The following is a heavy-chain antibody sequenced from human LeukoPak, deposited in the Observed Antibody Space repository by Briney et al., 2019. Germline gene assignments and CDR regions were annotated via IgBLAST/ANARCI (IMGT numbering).Heavy chain of an antibody. J-gene: IGHJ4*02. Sequence: GASLQISCQGSGYRFISYWIGWVRRMPGKGLEWMGIIYPGDSDTRYSPSFQGQVTISADKSISTAYLQWSSLKASDTAMYYCAILEGYGSGSYYIGDYWGQGTLVTVSS. CDR1: GYRFISYW. D-gene: IGHD3-10*01. V-gene: IGHV5-51*01. CDR3: AILEGYGSGSYYIGDY. CDR2: IYPGDSDT.